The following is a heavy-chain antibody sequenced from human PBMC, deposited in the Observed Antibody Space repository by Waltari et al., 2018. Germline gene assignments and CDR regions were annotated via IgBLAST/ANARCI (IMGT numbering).Heavy chain of an antibody. J-gene: IGHJ6*03. CDR1: GYGFTSYW. Sequence: EVQLVQSGAEVKKPGESLKISCKGSGYGFTSYWIGWVRQMPGKGLGWMGIIYPGDSDTRYSPSFQGQVTISADKSISTAYLQWSSLKASDTAMYYCARHDSGYDSPNYYYYYYMDVWGKGTTVTVSS. V-gene: IGHV5-51*01. D-gene: IGHD5-12*01. CDR3: ARHDSGYDSPNYYYYYYMDV. CDR2: IYPGDSDT.